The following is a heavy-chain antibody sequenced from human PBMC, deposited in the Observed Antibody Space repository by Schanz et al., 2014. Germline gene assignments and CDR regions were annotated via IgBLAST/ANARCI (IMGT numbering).Heavy chain of an antibody. CDR3: ASRITGTHHNPYYHGMDV. CDR1: GFTFSSYA. J-gene: IGHJ6*02. V-gene: IGHV3-23*01. Sequence: EVQLLESGGGLVQPGGSLRLSCAASGFTFSSYAMSWVRQAPGKGLEWVSAISGSGETTYYADSVKGRFTISRDNSKNALYLQMNSLRAEDTAVYYCASRITGTHHNPYYHGMDVWGQGTTVTVSS. CDR2: ISGSGETT. D-gene: IGHD1-20*01.